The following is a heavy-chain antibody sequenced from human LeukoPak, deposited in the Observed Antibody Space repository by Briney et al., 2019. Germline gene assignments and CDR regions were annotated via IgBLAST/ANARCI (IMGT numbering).Heavy chain of an antibody. D-gene: IGHD5-24*01. CDR1: GFY. CDR2: IYYSGST. V-gene: IGHV4-59*01. CDR3: ARVEMATTYYFDY. Sequence: PSETLSLTCTVSGFYWSWIRQPPGKGLEWIGYIYYSGSTYYNPSLKSRVTISVDTSKNQFSLKLSSVTAADTAVYYCARVEMATTYYFDYWGQGTLVTVSS. J-gene: IGHJ4*02.